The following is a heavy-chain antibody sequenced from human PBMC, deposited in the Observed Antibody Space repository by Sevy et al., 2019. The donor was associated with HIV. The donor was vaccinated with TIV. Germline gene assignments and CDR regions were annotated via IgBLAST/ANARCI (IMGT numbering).Heavy chain of an antibody. CDR2: ISSDGGNK. D-gene: IGHD2-15*01. V-gene: IGHV3-11*01. CDR3: AREDIGGSHFDY. Sequence: GGSLRLSCAASGFTFSDYYINWIRQAPGKGLEWVSYISSDGGNKYYANSVKGRFTISRDNAKNSVFLQMNSLRAEDTAVYYCAREDIGGSHFDYWGQGTLVTVSS. CDR1: GFTFSDYY. J-gene: IGHJ4*02.